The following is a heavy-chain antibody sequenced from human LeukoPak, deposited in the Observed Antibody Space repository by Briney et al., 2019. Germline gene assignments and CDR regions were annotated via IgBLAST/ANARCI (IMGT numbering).Heavy chain of an antibody. CDR1: KFTFSHYG. CDR2: IWNDGSSQ. J-gene: IGHJ4*02. CDR3: AKDAERGVDYSNSLEK. Sequence: PGGSLRLSCGASKFTFSHYGMHWVRQAPGKGLEWVAVIWNDGSSQYYADSVKGRFTVSRDNSQKTLYLQMNSLRPEDTAVYYCAKDAERGVDYSNSLEKWGQGTLVTVSS. V-gene: IGHV3-33*06. D-gene: IGHD4-11*01.